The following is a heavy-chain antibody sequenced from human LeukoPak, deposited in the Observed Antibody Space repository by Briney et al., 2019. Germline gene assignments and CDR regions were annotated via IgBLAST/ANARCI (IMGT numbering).Heavy chain of an antibody. J-gene: IGHJ4*02. CDR3: AREGYTYGHGVDY. CDR1: GVDLSGDS. V-gene: IGHV3-69-1*01. Sequence: GGTLRLSSADSGVDLSGDSMSRVRRPPGQGQEWVSSISSSDSTYYADSVKGRFTVSRDNAGNSLYLHMDTLRPDDTAVYYCAREGYTYGHGVDYWGQGTLVTVSS. D-gene: IGHD5-18*01. CDR2: ISSSDST.